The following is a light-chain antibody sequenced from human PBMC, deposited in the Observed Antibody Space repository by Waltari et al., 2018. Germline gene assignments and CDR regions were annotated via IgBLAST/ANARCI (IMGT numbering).Light chain of an antibody. CDR3: YSYAGGRV. Sequence: QSALTQPAPVSGSPGPSITISCTGSSSDGGISNLVSWYLQHPGKAPQLLIYEVPTRPSGVSNRFSGSKSGNTASLTISGLQAEDEADYYCYSYAGGRVFGTGTKVTVL. CDR2: EVP. J-gene: IGLJ1*01. V-gene: IGLV2-23*02. CDR1: SSDGGISNL.